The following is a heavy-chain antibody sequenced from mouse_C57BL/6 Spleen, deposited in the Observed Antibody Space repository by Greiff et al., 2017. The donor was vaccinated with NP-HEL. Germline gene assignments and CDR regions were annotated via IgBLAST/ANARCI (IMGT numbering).Heavy chain of an antibody. CDR3: AREGQLRSRGGYYAMDY. V-gene: IGHV1-12*01. J-gene: IGHJ4*01. D-gene: IGHD3-2*02. CDR1: GYTFTSYN. Sequence: QVQLQQSGAELVRPGASVKMSCKASGYTFTSYNMHWVKQTPRQGLEWIGAIYPGNGDTSYNQKFKGKATLTVDKSSSTAYMQLSSLTSEDSAVYVCAREGQLRSRGGYYAMDYWGQGTSVTVSS. CDR2: IYPGNGDT.